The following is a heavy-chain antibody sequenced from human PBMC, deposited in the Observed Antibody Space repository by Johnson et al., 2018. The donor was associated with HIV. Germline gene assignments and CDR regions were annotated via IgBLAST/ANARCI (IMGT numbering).Heavy chain of an antibody. Sequence: QVQLVESGGGVVQPGRSLRLSCVVSGFTFSSYAMHWVRQAPGKGLEWVALISYDGRNRYYGDSVKGRFTISRDNFENTLYLQMDSLRVEDTAVDYCARDDARGYSGDDAFDIWGQGTMVTVSA. CDR3: ARDDARGYSGDDAFDI. V-gene: IGHV3-30*04. D-gene: IGHD5-12*01. CDR1: GFTFSSYA. J-gene: IGHJ3*02. CDR2: ISYDGRNR.